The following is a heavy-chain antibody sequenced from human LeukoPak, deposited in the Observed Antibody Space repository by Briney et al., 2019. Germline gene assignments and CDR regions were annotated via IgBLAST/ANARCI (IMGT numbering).Heavy chain of an antibody. J-gene: IGHJ4*02. CDR1: GDSVSSNSVI. V-gene: IGHV6-1*01. Sequence: SQTLSLTCDISGDSVSSNSVIWNWIRQSPSRGLEWLGRTYYKSKWYNDYATSVQSRITINSDTSRNQFSLQLNSVTPEDTAVYYCARGRWLPDLDYWGQGTLVTVSS. CDR2: TYYKSKWYN. D-gene: IGHD5-12*01. CDR3: ARGRWLPDLDY.